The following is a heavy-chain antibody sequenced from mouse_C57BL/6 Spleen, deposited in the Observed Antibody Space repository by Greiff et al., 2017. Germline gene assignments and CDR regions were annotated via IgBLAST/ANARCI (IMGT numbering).Heavy chain of an antibody. D-gene: IGHD4-1*02. CDR2: IYPRSGNT. J-gene: IGHJ2*01. CDR1: GYTFTSYG. V-gene: IGHV1-81*01. CDR3: ARGSNWVYFDY. Sequence: QVQLKESGAELARPGASVKLSCKASGYTFTSYGISWVKQRTGQGLEWIGEIYPRSGNTYYNEKFKGKATLTAYKSSSTAYMELRSLTSEDSAVYFCARGSNWVYFDYWGQGTTLTVSS.